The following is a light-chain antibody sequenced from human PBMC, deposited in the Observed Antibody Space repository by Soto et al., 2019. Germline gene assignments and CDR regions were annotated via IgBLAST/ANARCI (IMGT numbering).Light chain of an antibody. Sequence: QSVLTQPPSVSGAPGQRVTISCTGRSSNIGAGHDVHWYQQVPGTAPKLLIYGNNNRPSGVPDRFSGSKSGTSASLAITGLQAEDEADYYCQSYNISLSGYVFGTGTKVTVL. J-gene: IGLJ1*01. CDR3: QSYNISLSGYV. CDR2: GNN. V-gene: IGLV1-40*01. CDR1: SSNIGAGHD.